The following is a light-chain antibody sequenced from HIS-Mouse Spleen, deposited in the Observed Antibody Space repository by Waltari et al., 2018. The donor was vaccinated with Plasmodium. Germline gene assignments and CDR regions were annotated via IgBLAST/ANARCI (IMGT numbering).Light chain of an antibody. Sequence: SYELTQPPSVSVSPGQTARITCPGDALPKKYAYWYQQKSGQAPVLVIYEDSKRPSGIPEGVSGSSSGTMATLTISGAQVEDEADYYGYSTDSSGNHRVFGGGTKLTVL. CDR3: YSTDSSGNHRV. J-gene: IGLJ3*02. CDR1: ALPKKY. V-gene: IGLV3-10*01. CDR2: EDS.